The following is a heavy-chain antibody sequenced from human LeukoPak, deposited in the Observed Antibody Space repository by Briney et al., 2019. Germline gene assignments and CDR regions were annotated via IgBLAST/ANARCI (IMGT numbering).Heavy chain of an antibody. Sequence: ASVKVSCKASGGTFSSYAISWVRQAPGQGLEWMGGIIPIFGTATYAQKFQGRVTITTDESTSTAYMELSSLRSEDTAVYYCARDHLFEYSSSSRGSGRWFDPWGQGTLVTVSS. CDR2: IIPIFGTA. CDR1: GGTFSSYA. V-gene: IGHV1-69*05. J-gene: IGHJ5*02. CDR3: ARDHLFEYSSSSRGSGRWFDP. D-gene: IGHD6-6*01.